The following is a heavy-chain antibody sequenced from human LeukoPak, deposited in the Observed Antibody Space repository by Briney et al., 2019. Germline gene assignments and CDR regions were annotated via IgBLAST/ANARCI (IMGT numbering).Heavy chain of an antibody. J-gene: IGHJ5*02. V-gene: IGHV3-53*01. CDR3: ARDRSIASYWFDP. Sequence: PGGSLRLSCAASGFTVSSSFVTWVRQAPGKGLEWVSVIYTGGSTYYADSVKGRFTISRDNAKNSLYLQMNSLRAEDTAVYYCARDRSIASYWFDPWGQGTLVTVSS. D-gene: IGHD6-6*01. CDR1: GFTVSSSF. CDR2: IYTGGST.